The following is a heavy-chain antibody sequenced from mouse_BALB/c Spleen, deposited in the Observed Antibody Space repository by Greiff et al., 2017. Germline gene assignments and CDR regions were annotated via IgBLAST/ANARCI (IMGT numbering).Heavy chain of an antibody. Sequence: EVKLMESGGGLVQPGGSLKLSCAASGFTFSSYGMSWVRQTPDKRLELVATINSNGGSTYYPDSVKGRFTISRDNAKNTLYLQMSSLKSEDTAMYYCARGAYFDYWGQGTTLTVSS. CDR2: INSNGGST. J-gene: IGHJ2*01. CDR1: GFTFSSYG. V-gene: IGHV5-6-3*01. CDR3: ARGAYFDY.